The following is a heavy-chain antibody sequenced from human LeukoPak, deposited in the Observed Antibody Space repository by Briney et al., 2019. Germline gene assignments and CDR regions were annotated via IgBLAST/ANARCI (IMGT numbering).Heavy chain of an antibody. J-gene: IGHJ4*02. CDR2: IYNSGST. V-gene: IGHV4-61*01. D-gene: IGHD3-10*01. CDR1: GGSVSSGSYY. CDR3: ARGDGFLFY. Sequence: SETLSLTCSVSGGSVSSGSYYWSWIRQPPGKGLEWIGNIYNSGSTNYNPSLKSRVTISVDTSKNQFSLKVSSVSAADTAVYYCARGDGFLFYWGQGTLVTVSS.